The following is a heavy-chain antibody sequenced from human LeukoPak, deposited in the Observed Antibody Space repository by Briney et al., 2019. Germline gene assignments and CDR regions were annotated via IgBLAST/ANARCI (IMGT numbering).Heavy chain of an antibody. CDR3: TTERSGSFDY. D-gene: IGHD3-3*01. Sequence: GGSLRLSCAASGFTFSSYTMNWVRQAPGKGLEWLGRIRSKTDGGTIDLAAPVKGRFIISRDDSENSLFLQMNSLKTEDTAIYYCTTERSGSFDYWGQGTLVTVSS. J-gene: IGHJ4*03. V-gene: IGHV3-15*01. CDR2: IRSKTDGGTI. CDR1: GFTFSSYT.